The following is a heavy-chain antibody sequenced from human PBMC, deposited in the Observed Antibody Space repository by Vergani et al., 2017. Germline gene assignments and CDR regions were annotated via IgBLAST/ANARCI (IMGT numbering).Heavy chain of an antibody. Sequence: QVQLQESGPGLVKPSQTLSLTCTVSGGSISSGGYYWSWIRQHPGKGLEWIGYIYYSGSTYYNPSLKSRVPISVDTYKNQFSLKLSAVTAADTAVYYCARGAGYGYPLFDYWGQGTLVTVSS. J-gene: IGHJ4*02. V-gene: IGHV4-31*03. CDR2: IYYSGST. CDR1: GGSISSGGYY. D-gene: IGHD5-18*01. CDR3: ARGAGYGYPLFDY.